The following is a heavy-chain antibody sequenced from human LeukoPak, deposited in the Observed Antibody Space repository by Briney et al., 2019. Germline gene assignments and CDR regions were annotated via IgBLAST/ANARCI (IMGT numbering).Heavy chain of an antibody. Sequence: ASVKVSCKASGYTFTSYDINWVRQATGQGLEWMGWMNPNSGNTGYAQKFQGRVTITRNTSISTACMELSSLRSEDTAVYYCARGLTSYAFYYYYYMDVWGKGTTVTVSS. D-gene: IGHD1-26*01. CDR2: MNPNSGNT. CDR1: GYTFTSYD. V-gene: IGHV1-8*03. J-gene: IGHJ6*03. CDR3: ARGLTSYAFYYYYYMDV.